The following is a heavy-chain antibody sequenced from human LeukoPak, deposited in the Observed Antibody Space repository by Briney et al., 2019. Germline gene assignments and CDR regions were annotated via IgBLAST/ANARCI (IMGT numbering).Heavy chain of an antibody. CDR2: ISSSGSTI. CDR1: GFTFSSYS. Sequence: GGSLRLSCAASGFTFSSYSMNWVRQAPGKGLEWVSYISSSGSTIYYADSVKGRFTISRDNAKNSLYLQMNSLRAEDTAVYYCARSLAVAGIFDYWGQGTLVTVSS. V-gene: IGHV3-48*04. CDR3: ARSLAVAGIFDY. J-gene: IGHJ4*02. D-gene: IGHD6-19*01.